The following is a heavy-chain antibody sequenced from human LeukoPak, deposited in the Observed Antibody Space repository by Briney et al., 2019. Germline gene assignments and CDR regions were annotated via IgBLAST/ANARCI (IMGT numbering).Heavy chain of an antibody. CDR3: ARALYSSSSDPSYYYYYMDV. Sequence: GASVKVSCKASGYTFTGYYMHWVRQAPGQGLEWMGWINPNSGGTNYAQKFQGRVTMTRDTSISTAYIELSRLRSDDTAVYYCARALYSSSSDPSYYYYYMDVWGKGTTVTVSS. D-gene: IGHD6-6*01. V-gene: IGHV1-2*02. CDR2: INPNSGGT. J-gene: IGHJ6*03. CDR1: GYTFTGYY.